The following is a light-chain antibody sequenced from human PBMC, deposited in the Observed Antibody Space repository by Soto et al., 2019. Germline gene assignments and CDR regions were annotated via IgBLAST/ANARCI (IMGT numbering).Light chain of an antibody. CDR1: QSVSSN. J-gene: IGKJ1*01. CDR2: GAS. CDR3: QQYNNWPRT. Sequence: EIVMTQYPATLSVSPGERATLSCRASQSVSSNLAWYQHKFGQAPSLLIYGASTRATGIPARFSGSGSGTEFTLTISSLQSEDFAVYYCQQYNNWPRTFGQGTKVDIK. V-gene: IGKV3-15*01.